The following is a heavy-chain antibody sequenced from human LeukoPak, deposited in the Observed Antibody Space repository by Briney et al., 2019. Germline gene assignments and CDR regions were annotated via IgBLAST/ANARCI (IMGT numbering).Heavy chain of an antibody. CDR1: GGSISSYY. CDR3: VRGSQGWFDP. CDR2: IYPSGST. Sequence: SETLSLTCTVSGGSISSYYCSWIRQPAGKGLEWIGRIYPSGSTIYNPSLKSRVTISVDTSKNQFSLKLTSVTAADTAVYYCVRGSQGWFDPWGQGTLVTVSS. V-gene: IGHV4-4*07. J-gene: IGHJ5*02.